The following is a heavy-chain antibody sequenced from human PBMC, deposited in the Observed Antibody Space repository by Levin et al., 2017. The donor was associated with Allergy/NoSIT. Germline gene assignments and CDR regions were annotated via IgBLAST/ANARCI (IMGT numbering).Heavy chain of an antibody. J-gene: IGHJ4*02. CDR1: GGSFSGYY. CDR2: INHSGST. D-gene: IGHD4/OR15-4a*01. CDR3: ARGRAPFDY. V-gene: IGHV4-34*01. Sequence: SETLSLTCAVYGGSFSGYYWSWIRQPPGKGLEWIGEINHSGSTNYNPSLKSRVTISVDTSKNQFSLKLSSVTAADTAVYYCARGRAPFDYWGQGTLVTVSS.